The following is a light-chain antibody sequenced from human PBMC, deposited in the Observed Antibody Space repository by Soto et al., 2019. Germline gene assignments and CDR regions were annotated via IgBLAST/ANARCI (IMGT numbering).Light chain of an antibody. CDR2: GTS. CDR3: QQYNDWPRRT. J-gene: IGKJ1*01. Sequence: EIVMTQSPAILSVSPGERVTLSCRASQSVSINLAWYQQRPGQAPRLLIYGTSTRATGVPVRFSGSGSGTEFTLTINSLQSEDFAVYYCQQYNDWPRRTFGHGIKV. CDR1: QSVSIN. V-gene: IGKV3-15*01.